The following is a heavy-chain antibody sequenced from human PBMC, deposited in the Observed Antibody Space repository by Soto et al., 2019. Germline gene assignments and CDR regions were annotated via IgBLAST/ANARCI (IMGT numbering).Heavy chain of an antibody. D-gene: IGHD2-2*01. J-gene: IGHJ4*02. CDR3: ARDSREPPLAGLRYYFDY. V-gene: IGHV3-33*01. Sequence: GGSLRLSCAASGFTFSSYGMHWVRQAPGKGLEWVAVIWYDGSNKYYADSVKGRFTISRDNSKNTLYLQMNSLRAEDTAVYYCARDSREPPLAGLRYYFDYWGQGTLVTVSS. CDR1: GFTFSSYG. CDR2: IWYDGSNK.